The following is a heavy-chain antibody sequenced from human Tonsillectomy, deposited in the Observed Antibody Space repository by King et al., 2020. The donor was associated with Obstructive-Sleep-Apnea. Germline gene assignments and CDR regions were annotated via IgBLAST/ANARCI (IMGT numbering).Heavy chain of an antibody. CDR1: GGTFSSYA. J-gene: IGHJ6*02. V-gene: IGHV1-69*10. CDR3: ARGNSSSWFYYYYGMDV. CDR2: IIPILGIA. D-gene: IGHD6-13*01. Sequence: QLVQSGAEVKKPGSSVKVSCKASGGTFSSYAISWVRQAPGQGLEWMGGIIPILGIANYAQKFQGSVTIPADKSTSTAYMELSSLRSEDTAVYYCARGNSSSWFYYYYGMDVWGQGTTVTVSS.